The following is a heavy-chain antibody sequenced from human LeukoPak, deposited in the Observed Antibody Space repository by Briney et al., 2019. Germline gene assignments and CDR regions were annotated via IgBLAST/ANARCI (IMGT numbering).Heavy chain of an antibody. V-gene: IGHV4-59*08. CDR3: ARSNCPGGSCYDNRGYFDY. Sequence: SETLSLTCTVSGGSISSYYWSWIRQPPGKGLEWIGYTYYSGSTNYNPSLKGRVTISVDTSKSQFSLKLSSVTAADTALYYCARSNCPGGSCYDNRGYFDYWGQGTLVTVSS. CDR2: TYYSGST. J-gene: IGHJ4*02. CDR1: GGSISSYY. D-gene: IGHD2-15*01.